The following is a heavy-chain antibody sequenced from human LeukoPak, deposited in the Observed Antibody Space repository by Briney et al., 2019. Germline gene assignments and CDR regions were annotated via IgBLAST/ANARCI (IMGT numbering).Heavy chain of an antibody. CDR2: IYHSGNT. CDR3: ARFSKTLVGATGGDY. CDR1: GYSISSGYY. D-gene: IGHD1-26*01. Sequence: SKTLSLTCTVSGYSISSGYYWGWIRQPPGKGLEWIGSIYHSGNTYYNPSLQSRVTISVDTSKNQFSLKLSSVTAADTAVYYCARFSKTLVGATGGDYWGQGTLVTVSS. V-gene: IGHV4-38-2*02. J-gene: IGHJ4*02.